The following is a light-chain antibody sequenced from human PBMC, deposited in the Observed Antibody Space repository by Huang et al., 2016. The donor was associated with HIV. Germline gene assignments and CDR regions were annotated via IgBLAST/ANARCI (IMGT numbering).Light chain of an antibody. CDR2: SAS. J-gene: IGKJ5*01. Sequence: IQMTQSPTSLSASVGDSVSIVCRASQSISTYLNWYQQKPGKAPKLLISSASTRHSGVTSRLSGSGSGTEFTLTIRGLQLDDFATYYCQQSYSALSSFGQGTRL. CDR3: QQSYSALSS. CDR1: QSISTY. V-gene: IGKV1-39*01.